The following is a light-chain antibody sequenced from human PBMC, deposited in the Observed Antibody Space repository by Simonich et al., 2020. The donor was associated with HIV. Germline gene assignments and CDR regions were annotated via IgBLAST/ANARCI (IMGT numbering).Light chain of an antibody. J-gene: IGKJ2*01. Sequence: DIVMTQSPDSLAVSLGERATINCESSQSVLYSSNNKNYLAWYQQKPGQTPKLLIYWESTRESGVPDRFSGSGSGTDFTLTISSLQSEDFAVYYCQQYNNWPPYTFGQGTKLEIK. CDR2: WES. CDR3: QQYNNWPPYT. V-gene: IGKV4-1*01. CDR1: QSVLYSSNNKNY.